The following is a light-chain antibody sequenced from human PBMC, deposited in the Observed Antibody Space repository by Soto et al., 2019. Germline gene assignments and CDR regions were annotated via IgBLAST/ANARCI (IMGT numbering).Light chain of an antibody. CDR1: SSDVGGYNY. CDR2: EVS. V-gene: IGLV2-14*01. Sequence: QSALTQPASVSGSPGQSITISCTGTSSDVGGYNYVSWYQQHPGKAPKLMIFEVSYRPSGISNRFSGSKSGNTASLTISGLQAGDEADYYCSSYTSSNTLPYVFGTGTKLTVL. J-gene: IGLJ1*01. CDR3: SSYTSSNTLPYV.